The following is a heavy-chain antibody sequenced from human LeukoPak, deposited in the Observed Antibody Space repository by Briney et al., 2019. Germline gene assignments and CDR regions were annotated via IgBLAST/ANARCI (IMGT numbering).Heavy chain of an antibody. CDR1: GFTFSNYA. CDR2: ISGSGGTT. Sequence: QSGGSLRLSCAASGFTFSNYAMNWVRQAPGKGLEWVSGISGSGGTTYYADSVKGRFTISRDNSKNTVFLQMNSLRADDTAIYYCAKETNYAAGIGDFDYWGQGTLVTVSS. J-gene: IGHJ4*02. D-gene: IGHD6-13*01. V-gene: IGHV3-23*01. CDR3: AKETNYAAGIGDFDY.